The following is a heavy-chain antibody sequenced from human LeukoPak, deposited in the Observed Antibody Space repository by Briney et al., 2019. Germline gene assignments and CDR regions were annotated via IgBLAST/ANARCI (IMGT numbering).Heavy chain of an antibody. V-gene: IGHV3-23*01. D-gene: IGHD3-22*01. J-gene: IGHJ4*02. CDR1: GFTFRSYA. CDR2: ISGNGGST. Sequence: HSGGSLRLSCAAPGFTFRSYAMSWVRQVPGKGLEWVSAISGNGGSTYYADSVKGRFTISRDNSKNTLYLQMNSLRAEDTAVYYCARDRWSVEDSSGYTIGYWGQGTLVTVSS. CDR3: ARDRWSVEDSSGYTIGY.